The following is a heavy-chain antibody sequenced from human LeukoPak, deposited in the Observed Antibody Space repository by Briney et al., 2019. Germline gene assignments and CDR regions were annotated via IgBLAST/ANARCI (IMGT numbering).Heavy chain of an antibody. V-gene: IGHV4-39*07. D-gene: IGHD3-22*01. J-gene: IGHJ4*02. CDR3: ARVSRDSSGYTFDY. Sequence: PSETLSLTCTVSGGSLSSSSYYWGWIRQPPGKGLEWIGSIYYSGSTYYNPSLKSRVTISVDTSKNQFSLKLSSVTAADTAVYYCARVSRDSSGYTFDYWGQGTLVTVSS. CDR1: GGSLSSSSYY. CDR2: IYYSGST.